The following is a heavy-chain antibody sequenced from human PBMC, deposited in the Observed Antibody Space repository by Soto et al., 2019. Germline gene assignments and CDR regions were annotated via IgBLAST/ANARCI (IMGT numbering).Heavy chain of an antibody. Sequence: EVQLLESGGGLVQPGGSLRLSCAASGFTFSSYAMSWVRQAPGKGLEWVSAISSGSSYIYYADSVKGRFTISRDNAKNSLYLQMNSLRAEDTAVYYCARKETYYYDSSGYYFAEYFQHWGQGTLVTVSS. CDR1: GFTFSSYA. J-gene: IGHJ1*01. CDR3: ARKETYYYDSSGYYFAEYFQH. D-gene: IGHD3-22*01. V-gene: IGHV3-21*01. CDR2: ISSGSSYI.